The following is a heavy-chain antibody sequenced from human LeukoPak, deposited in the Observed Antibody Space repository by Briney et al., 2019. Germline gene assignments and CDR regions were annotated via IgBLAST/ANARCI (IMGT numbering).Heavy chain of an antibody. CDR3: SRSQFDY. CDR1: GFPFSSYW. CDR2: ISGDGTIK. J-gene: IGHJ4*02. Sequence: GGSLRLSCEPSGFPFSSYWMLWVRQAPGKGLVWVSRISGDGTIKTYADFVRGRFIVPRDNTKNILYLQINSLKVEDTASYFCSRSQFDYWGQGVPVTVSS. V-gene: IGHV3-74*03.